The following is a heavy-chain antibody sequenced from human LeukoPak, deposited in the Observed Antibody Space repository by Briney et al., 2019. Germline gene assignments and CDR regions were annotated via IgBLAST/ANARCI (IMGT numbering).Heavy chain of an antibody. D-gene: IGHD6-19*01. CDR1: GGSFSGYY. V-gene: IGHV4-34*01. Sequence: SQTLSLTCAVYGGSFSGYYWSWIRQPPRKGLEWMGEISHSGSTNYNPSLKRRVTISVDTSKNQFSRRVSSVTAADTGVYYCARGASYNGGWDGLAWLVPWGQGTLVTVSP. CDR3: ARGASYNGGWDGLAWLVP. CDR2: ISHSGST. J-gene: IGHJ5*02.